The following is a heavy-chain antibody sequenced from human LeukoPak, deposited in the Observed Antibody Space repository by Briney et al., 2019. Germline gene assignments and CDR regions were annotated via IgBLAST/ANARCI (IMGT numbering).Heavy chain of an antibody. Sequence: PSETLSLTCTVSGGSLSSSSYYWGWDRQPPGTGLEWVGSIYYSGSTYYTPSLKTRVTISVDTSKNQFSLKLSSVTAADTAVYYCARASPKPIPLLVDIWGQGTMVTVSS. D-gene: IGHD3-3*01. CDR1: GGSLSSSSYY. CDR2: IYYSGST. CDR3: ARASPKPIPLLVDI. J-gene: IGHJ3*02. V-gene: IGHV4-39*01.